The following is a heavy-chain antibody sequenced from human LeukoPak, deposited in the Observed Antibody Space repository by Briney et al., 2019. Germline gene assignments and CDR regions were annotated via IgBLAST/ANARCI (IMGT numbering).Heavy chain of an antibody. Sequence: GGSLRLSCVGSGFIFKLFAVGWVRQAPGKGLEWVAFIRYDGSNKYYADSVKGRFTISRDNSKNTLYLQMNSLRAEDTAVYYCARVPQYDFWSGYYTPDSGYYFDYWGRGTLVTVSS. D-gene: IGHD3-3*01. V-gene: IGHV3-30*02. CDR2: IRYDGSNK. CDR3: ARVPQYDFWSGYYTPDSGYYFDY. J-gene: IGHJ4*02. CDR1: GFIFKLFA.